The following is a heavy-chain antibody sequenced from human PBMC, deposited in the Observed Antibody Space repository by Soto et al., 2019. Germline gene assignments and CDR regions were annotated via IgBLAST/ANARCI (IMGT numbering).Heavy chain of an antibody. D-gene: IGHD4-17*01. CDR2: ISGSGGNT. J-gene: IGHJ4*02. CDR1: GITFSSYD. V-gene: IGHV3-23*01. CDR3: ANSYGRGGY. Sequence: EVQLLEYGGGVVQPGGSLRVSCAASGITFSSYDMSWVRQVPGKGLEWVSGISGSGGNTYYADSVKGRFTISRDNSKSTLYLQMNGLRAGDTAVYYCANSYGRGGYWGQGTLVTVSS.